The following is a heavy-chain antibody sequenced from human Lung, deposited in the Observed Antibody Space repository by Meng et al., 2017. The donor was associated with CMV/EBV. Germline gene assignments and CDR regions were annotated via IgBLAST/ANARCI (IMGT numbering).Heavy chain of an antibody. V-gene: IGHV4-61*01. D-gene: IGHD2-2*01. Sequence: SVSSASYYWSWIGKPPGKGLEWIAYVYYGGGTNYNPSLKSRVTISVDTSKNQFSLKLSSVTAADTAVYYCARGTGYCSSTSCYPFDPWGQGTLVTVSS. CDR1: SVSSASYY. CDR2: VYYGGGT. J-gene: IGHJ5*02. CDR3: ARGTGYCSSTSCYPFDP.